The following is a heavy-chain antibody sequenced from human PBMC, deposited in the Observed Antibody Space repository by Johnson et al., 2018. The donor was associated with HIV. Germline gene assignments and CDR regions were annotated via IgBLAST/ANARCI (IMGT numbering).Heavy chain of an antibody. J-gene: IGHJ3*01. CDR2: ISYDGRDA. Sequence: QVQLVESGGGVVQPGTSLRLSCTASGFAFSSYALHWVRQAPGKGLEWVAVISYDGRDAYSADSVTGRFTSSRANSKTTLYLQMNSLRPEDSAVYYCATLWFGEVSVYDAFDVWGQGTMVTVSS. V-gene: IGHV3-30*04. D-gene: IGHD3-10*01. CDR3: ATLWFGEVSVYDAFDV. CDR1: GFAFSSYA.